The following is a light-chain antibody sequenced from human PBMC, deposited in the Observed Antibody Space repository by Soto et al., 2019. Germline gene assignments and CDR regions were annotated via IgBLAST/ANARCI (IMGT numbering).Light chain of an antibody. Sequence: IQLTQSPSSLSASVGDRVTITCRASQGISSYLAWYQQKPGEAPKLPIYDASTLQSGVPSRFSGSGSGTDFTLTISSLQPEDFATYYCQQLNGYPLTFGGGTKVEIK. CDR1: QGISSY. V-gene: IGKV1-9*01. CDR3: QQLNGYPLT. J-gene: IGKJ4*01. CDR2: DAS.